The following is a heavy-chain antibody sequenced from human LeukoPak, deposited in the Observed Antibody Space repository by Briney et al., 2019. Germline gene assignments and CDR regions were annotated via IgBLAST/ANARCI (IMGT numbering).Heavy chain of an antibody. CDR2: ISGSGGST. D-gene: IGHD6-19*01. V-gene: IGHV3-23*01. J-gene: IGHJ4*02. CDR1: GFTFSSYA. CDR3: AKDPVAVAGTGSVHDY. Sequence: PGGSLRLSCAASGFTFSSYAMSWVRQAPGKGLEWVSAISGSGGSTYYADSVKGRFTISRDNSKNTLYLQMNSLRAEDTAVYYCAKDPVAVAGTGSVHDYWGQGTLVTVSS.